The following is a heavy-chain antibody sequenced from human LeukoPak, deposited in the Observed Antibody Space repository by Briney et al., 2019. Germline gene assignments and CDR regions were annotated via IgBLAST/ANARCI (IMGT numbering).Heavy chain of an antibody. CDR2: IKPNSGGT. J-gene: IGHJ4*02. V-gene: IGHV1-2*02. D-gene: IGHD6-13*01. Sequence: ASVKVSCKASGYTFTGYYMHWVRQAPGQGLEWMGWIKPNSGGTNYAQKFQGRVTMTRDTSISTAYMELSRLRSDDTAVYYCARDSSWPENYFDYWGQGTLVTVSS. CDR1: GYTFTGYY. CDR3: ARDSSWPENYFDY.